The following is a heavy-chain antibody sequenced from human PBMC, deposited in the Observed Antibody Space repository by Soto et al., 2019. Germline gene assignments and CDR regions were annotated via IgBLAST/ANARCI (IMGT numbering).Heavy chain of an antibody. CDR2: ISGSGGST. J-gene: IGHJ4*02. CDR3: AKGHCSGGSCSDFDY. CDR1: GFTFSSYA. V-gene: IGHV3-23*01. Sequence: GGSLRLSCAASGFTFSSYAMSWVRQAPGKGLEWVSAISGSGGSTYYADSVKGRFTISRDNSKNTLYLQMNSLRAEDTAVYYCAKGHCSGGSCSDFDYWGQGTLVTVSS. D-gene: IGHD2-15*01.